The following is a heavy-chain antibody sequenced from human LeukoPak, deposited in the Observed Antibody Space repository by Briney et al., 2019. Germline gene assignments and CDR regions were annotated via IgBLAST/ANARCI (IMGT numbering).Heavy chain of an antibody. CDR1: GFTFSSYG. V-gene: IGHV3-30*18. Sequence: GGSLRLSCAASGFTFSSYGMHWVRQAPGKGLEWVAVISYDGSNKYYADSVKGRFTISRDNSKNTLYLQMNSLRAEDTAVYYCAKDSSSSWFYWGQGTLVTVSS. D-gene: IGHD6-13*01. J-gene: IGHJ4*02. CDR2: ISYDGSNK. CDR3: AKDSSSSWFY.